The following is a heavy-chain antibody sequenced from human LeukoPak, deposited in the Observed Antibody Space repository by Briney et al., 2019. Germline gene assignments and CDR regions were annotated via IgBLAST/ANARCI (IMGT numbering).Heavy chain of an antibody. D-gene: IGHD5-18*01. V-gene: IGHV5-51*01. CDR2: IYPGDSDT. CDR1: GYSFTSYW. Sequence: AESLQIPCKGSGYSFTSYWIGWVLQMPGKGLEWMGIIYPGDSDTRYSPSFQGQVTISADKSISTAYLQWSSLKASDTAMYYCARAVYSYGYFDYWGRGTLDPVSS. CDR3: ARAVYSYGYFDY. J-gene: IGHJ4*02.